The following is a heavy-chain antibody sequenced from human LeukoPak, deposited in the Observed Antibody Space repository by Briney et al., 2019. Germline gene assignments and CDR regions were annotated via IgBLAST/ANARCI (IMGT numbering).Heavy chain of an antibody. V-gene: IGHV4-31*03. Sequence: SETLSLTCTVSGGSISSGGYYWGWIRQHPGKGLEWIGYIYYSGSTYYNPSLKSRVTISVDTSKNQFSLKLSSVTAADTAVYYCARSHYYGSGTHTNWFDPWGQGTLVTVSS. CDR2: IYYSGST. CDR3: ARSHYYGSGTHTNWFDP. CDR1: GGSISSGGYY. J-gene: IGHJ5*02. D-gene: IGHD3-10*01.